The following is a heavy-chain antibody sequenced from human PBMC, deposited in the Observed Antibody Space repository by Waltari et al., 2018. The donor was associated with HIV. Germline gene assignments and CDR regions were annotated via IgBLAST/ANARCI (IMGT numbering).Heavy chain of an antibody. D-gene: IGHD3-10*01. CDR3: AKSQGSGTYYYGMDV. V-gene: IGHV3-23*01. Sequence: GQQLGDGGGWVHVGGFLRLCCASTGLTFRSLPIGWVRQAPGKGLEWVSAISGSGGSTYYADSVKGRFTISRDNSKNTLYLQMNSLRAEDTAVYYCAKSQGSGTYYYGMDVWGQGTTVTVSS. CDR1: GLTFRSLP. CDR2: ISGSGGST. J-gene: IGHJ6*02.